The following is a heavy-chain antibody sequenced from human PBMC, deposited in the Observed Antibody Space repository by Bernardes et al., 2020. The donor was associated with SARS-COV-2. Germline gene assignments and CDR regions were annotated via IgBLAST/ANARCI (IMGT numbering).Heavy chain of an antibody. CDR1: GFTFNTYA. V-gene: IGHV3-23*01. Sequence: GGSLRLSCAASGFTFNTYAMNWVRLSPGKGLEWVSAISSYGNRAYYADSVKGRFTVSRDNSQNTLHLQMTGLRVEDTAVYYCAKDLRPSYDIGTGIVHWGQGALVSVSS. D-gene: IGHD3-9*01. CDR3: AKDLRPSYDIGTGIVH. J-gene: IGHJ4*02. CDR2: ISSYGNRA.